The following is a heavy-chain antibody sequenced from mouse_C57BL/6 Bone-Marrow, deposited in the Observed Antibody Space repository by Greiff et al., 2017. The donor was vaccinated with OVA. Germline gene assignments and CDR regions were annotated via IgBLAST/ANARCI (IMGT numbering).Heavy chain of an antibody. CDR2: IYPGSGNT. Sequence: VQLQQSGAELVRPGASVKLSCKASGYTFTDYYINWVKQRPGQGLEWIARIYPGSGNTYYNEKFKGKATLTAEKSSSTAYMQLSSLTSEDSAVYFCAYDYGGFAYWGQGTLVTVS. CDR3: AYDYGGFAY. V-gene: IGHV1-76*01. D-gene: IGHD2-4*01. CDR1: GYTFTDYY. J-gene: IGHJ3*01.